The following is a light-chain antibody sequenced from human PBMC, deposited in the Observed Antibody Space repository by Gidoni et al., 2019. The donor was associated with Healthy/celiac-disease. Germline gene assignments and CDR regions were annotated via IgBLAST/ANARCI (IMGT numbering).Light chain of an antibody. CDR3: QQYNSYSGT. CDR1: QSISSW. Sequence: DIQMTQSPSTLSASVGDRVTITCRASQSISSWLAWYQQKPGKAPKLLIHKASSLESGVPSRLSGSGSGTEFTLTISSLQPDDFATYYCQQYNSYSGTFGQGTKVEIK. J-gene: IGKJ1*01. V-gene: IGKV1-5*03. CDR2: KAS.